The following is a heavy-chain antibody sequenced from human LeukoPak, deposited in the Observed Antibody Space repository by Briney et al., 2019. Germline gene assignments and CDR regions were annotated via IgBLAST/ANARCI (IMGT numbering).Heavy chain of an antibody. J-gene: IGHJ6*03. CDR1: GFTFSSHW. Sequence: PGGSLRLSCAASGFTFSSHWMHWVRQAPGKGLVWVSRIKDDGSHTNYADSVKGRFTISRDNAKNTLYLQMNSLRAEDTAVYYCAVGRPYYYYYMDVWGKGTTVTVSS. CDR2: IKDDGSHT. CDR3: AVGRPYYYYYMDV. D-gene: IGHD3-10*01. V-gene: IGHV3-74*01.